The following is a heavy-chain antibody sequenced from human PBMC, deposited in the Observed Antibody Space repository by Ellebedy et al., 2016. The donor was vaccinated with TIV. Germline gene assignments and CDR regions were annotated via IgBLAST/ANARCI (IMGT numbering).Heavy chain of an antibody. CDR2: IYSGGGT. V-gene: IGHV3-66*01. J-gene: IGHJ4*02. CDR3: ARDRISASGIFDY. Sequence: GESLKISCAASGFTVSSNYMSWVRQAPGKGLKWVSVIYSGGGTYFADSVKGRFTISRDNSKNSLYLQMNSLRAEDTAVYYCARDRISASGIFDYWGQGTLVTVSS. D-gene: IGHD6-13*01. CDR1: GFTVSSNY.